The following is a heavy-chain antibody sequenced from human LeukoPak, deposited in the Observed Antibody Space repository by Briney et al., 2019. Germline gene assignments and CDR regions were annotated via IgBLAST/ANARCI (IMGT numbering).Heavy chain of an antibody. Sequence: GGSLRLSCAASGFTFSSYAMSWVRQAPGKGLEWVSAISGSGGSTYYADSVKGRFTISRDNSKNTLYLQMNSLRAEHTAVYYCAKDLVPPRWTKIYPVPNWFDPWGQGTLVTVSS. J-gene: IGHJ5*02. CDR2: ISGSGGST. CDR1: GFTFSSYA. D-gene: IGHD5-24*01. V-gene: IGHV3-23*01. CDR3: AKDLVPPRWTKIYPVPNWFDP.